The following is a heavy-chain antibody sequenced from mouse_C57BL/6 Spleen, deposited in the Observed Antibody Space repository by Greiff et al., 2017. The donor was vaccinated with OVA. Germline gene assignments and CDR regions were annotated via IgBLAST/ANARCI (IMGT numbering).Heavy chain of an antibody. D-gene: IGHD2-4*01. J-gene: IGHJ1*03. CDR2: ISYDGSN. V-gene: IGHV3-6*01. Sequence: EVQLQQSGPGLVKPSQSLSLTCSVTGYSITSGYYWNWIRQFPGNKLEWMGYISYDGSNNYNPSLKNRISITRDTSKNQFFLKLNSVTTEDTATYYCAREDYDGWFFAVWGTGTTVTVSS. CDR3: AREDYDGWFFAV. CDR1: GYSITSGYY.